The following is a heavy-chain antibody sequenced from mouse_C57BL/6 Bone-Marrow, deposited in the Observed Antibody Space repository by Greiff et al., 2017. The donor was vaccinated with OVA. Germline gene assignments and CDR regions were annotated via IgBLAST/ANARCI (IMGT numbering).Heavy chain of an antibody. J-gene: IGHJ4*01. Sequence: VKLMESGAELARPGASVKLSCKASGYTFTSYGISWVKQRTGQGLEWIGEIYPRSGNTYYNEKFKGKATLTADKSSSTAYMELRSLTSEDSAVYFCARTTTVVPFYAMDYWGQGTSVTVSS. CDR1: GYTFTSYG. CDR3: ARTTTVVPFYAMDY. D-gene: IGHD1-1*01. V-gene: IGHV1-81*01. CDR2: IYPRSGNT.